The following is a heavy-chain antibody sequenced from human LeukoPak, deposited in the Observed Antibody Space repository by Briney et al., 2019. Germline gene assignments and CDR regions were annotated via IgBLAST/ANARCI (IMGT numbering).Heavy chain of an antibody. J-gene: IGHJ4*02. CDR2: IYYSGST. V-gene: IGHV4-39*07. CDR3: ATNRYYYGSGSYYPN. Sequence: SETLSLTCTVSGGSISSSSYYWGWIRQPPGKGLEWIGSIYYSGSTYYNPSLKSRVTISVDTSKNQFSLKLSSVTAADTAVYYCATNRYYYGSGSYYPNWGQGTLVTVSS. CDR1: GGSISSSSYY. D-gene: IGHD3-10*01.